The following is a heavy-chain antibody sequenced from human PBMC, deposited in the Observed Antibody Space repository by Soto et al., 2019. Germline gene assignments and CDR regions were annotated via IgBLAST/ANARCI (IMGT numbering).Heavy chain of an antibody. J-gene: IGHJ4*02. CDR2: IHYSGST. Sequence: SQTLSLTCTVSDGSISSYYWGWIRQPPGKGLEWVGQIHYSGSTNYNPSLKSRATISVDTSKNQFSFNLRSVTAADTALYFGARGTGGWYFDYWGQGTLVAISS. CDR1: DGSISSYY. V-gene: IGHV4-59*01. D-gene: IGHD6-19*01. CDR3: ARGTGGWYFDY.